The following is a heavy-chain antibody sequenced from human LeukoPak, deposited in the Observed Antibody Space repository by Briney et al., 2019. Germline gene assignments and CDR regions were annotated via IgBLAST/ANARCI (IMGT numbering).Heavy chain of an antibody. Sequence: SETLPLTCTVSGGSISSSSYYWGWIRQPPGKGLEWIGSIYYSGSTYYNPSLKSRVTISVDTSKNQFSLKLSSVTAADTAVYYCARGMYYYYYMDVWSKGTTVTVSS. V-gene: IGHV4-39*07. CDR2: IYYSGST. CDR1: GGSISSSSYY. CDR3: ARGMYYYYYMDV. J-gene: IGHJ6*03.